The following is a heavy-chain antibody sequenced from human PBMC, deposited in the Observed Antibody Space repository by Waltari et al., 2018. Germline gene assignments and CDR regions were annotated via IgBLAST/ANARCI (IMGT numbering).Heavy chain of an antibody. V-gene: IGHV4-39*01. CDR1: GGSISSSSYY. CDR2: IYYSVSA. Sequence: QLQLQESGPGLVKPSETLSLTCTVSGGSISSSSYYWGWIRQPPGKWLWWIGSIYYSVSASYNPSIKGRVTISVDTSKNQFSLKLSSVTAADTAVYYCARQPRSGSLDYWGQGTLVTVSS. J-gene: IGHJ4*02. CDR3: ARQPRSGSLDY. D-gene: IGHD3-10*01.